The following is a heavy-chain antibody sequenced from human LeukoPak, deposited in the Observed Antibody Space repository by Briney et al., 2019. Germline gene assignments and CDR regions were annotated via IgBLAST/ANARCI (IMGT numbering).Heavy chain of an antibody. CDR1: GGTFTSYA. D-gene: IGHD3-10*01. Sequence: ASVKVSCKASGGTFTSYAISWGRQAPGQGLEWMGMIIPILCIANYAQKFQGRGTITADNSTTTAYMELSSLRSEDTAVYYCAVVWFGELFGYYFDYWGQGTLVTVSS. V-gene: IGHV1-69*04. J-gene: IGHJ4*02. CDR3: AVVWFGELFGYYFDY. CDR2: IIPILCIA.